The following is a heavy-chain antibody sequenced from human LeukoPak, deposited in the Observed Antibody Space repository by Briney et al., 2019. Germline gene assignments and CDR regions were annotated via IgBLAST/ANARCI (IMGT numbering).Heavy chain of an antibody. Sequence: PSETLSLTCAVYGGSFSGYYWSWIRQPPGKGLEWIGEINHSGSTNYNPSLKSRVTISVDRSKNQFSLKLSSVTAADTAVYHCARGAGYCSSTSCLENNWFDPWGQGTLVTVSS. CDR1: GGSFSGYY. J-gene: IGHJ5*02. CDR3: ARGAGYCSSTSCLENNWFDP. D-gene: IGHD2-2*01. CDR2: INHSGST. V-gene: IGHV4-34*01.